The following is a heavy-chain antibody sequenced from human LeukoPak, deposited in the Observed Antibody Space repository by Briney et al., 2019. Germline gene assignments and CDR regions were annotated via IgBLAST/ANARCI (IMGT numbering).Heavy chain of an antibody. V-gene: IGHV4-59*08. CDR3: ARVGSSVYYSFDY. J-gene: IGHJ4*02. Sequence: PSETLSLTCTVSGSSITKYYWSWIRQPPGKGLEWIGYIYNSDSPDYSPSLESRVTISLDTSKSQFSLTLRSVTAADTAVYYCARVGSSVYYSFDYWGQGTLVTVSS. D-gene: IGHD5/OR15-5a*01. CDR2: IYNSDSP. CDR1: GSSITKYY.